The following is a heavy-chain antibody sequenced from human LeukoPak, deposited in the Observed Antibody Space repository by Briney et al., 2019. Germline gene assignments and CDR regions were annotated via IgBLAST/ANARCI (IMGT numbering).Heavy chain of an antibody. CDR3: ATGPIVVVTPGYYYYYMDV. CDR2: IIPIFGTA. Sequence: SVKASCKASGGTFSSYAISWVRQAPGQGLEWMGGIIPIFGTANYAQKFQGRVTITADESTSTAYMELSSLRSEDTAVYYCATGPIVVVTPGYYYYYMDVWGKGTTVTISS. J-gene: IGHJ6*03. D-gene: IGHD2-21*02. CDR1: GGTFSSYA. V-gene: IGHV1-69*13.